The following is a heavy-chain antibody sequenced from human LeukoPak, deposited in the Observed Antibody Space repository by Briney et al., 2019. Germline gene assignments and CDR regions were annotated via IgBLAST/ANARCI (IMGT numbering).Heavy chain of an antibody. J-gene: IGHJ4*02. CDR2: INHSGST. Sequence: SETLSLTCAVYGGSFSGYYWSWIRQPPGKGPEWIGEINHSGSTNYNPSLKSRVTISVDTSKNQFSLKLSSVTAADTAVYYCARGLIAAAGIIWGQGTLVTVSS. V-gene: IGHV4-34*01. CDR3: ARGLIAAAGII. CDR1: GGSFSGYY. D-gene: IGHD6-13*01.